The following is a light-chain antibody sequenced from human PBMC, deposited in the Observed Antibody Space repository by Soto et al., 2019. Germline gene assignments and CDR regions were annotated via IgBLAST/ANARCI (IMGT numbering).Light chain of an antibody. CDR2: GAS. J-gene: IGKJ1*01. V-gene: IGKV3-20*01. CDR1: QSVSSSY. Sequence: EIVLTQSPGTLSLSPGERATLSCRASQSVSSSYLAWYQQKPGPAPRLPIYGASSRATGIPDRFRGSESGTDFTLTISRLEPEDFAVYYCQQYGSSRWSFGQGTKVEIK. CDR3: QQYGSSRWS.